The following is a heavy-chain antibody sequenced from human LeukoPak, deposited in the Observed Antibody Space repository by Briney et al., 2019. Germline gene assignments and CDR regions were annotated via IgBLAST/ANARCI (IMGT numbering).Heavy chain of an antibody. CDR2: INLDGSER. V-gene: IGHV3-7*01. Sequence: GGSLRLSCAASGFTFTDYWMTWVRQAPAKGLEWVASINLDGSERFYVDSVKGRFTISRDNATNSLYLRMKSLRADDTAVYYWAKDGEHYDFWSGYYTSKGYGMDVWGQGTTVTVSS. CDR3: AKDGEHYDFWSGYYTSKGYGMDV. J-gene: IGHJ6*02. CDR1: GFTFTDYW. D-gene: IGHD3-3*01.